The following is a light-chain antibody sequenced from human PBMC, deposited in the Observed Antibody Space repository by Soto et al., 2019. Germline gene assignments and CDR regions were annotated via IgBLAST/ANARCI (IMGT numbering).Light chain of an antibody. CDR1: SGSIANNY. Sequence: NFMLTQPHSVSESQGKTLSISCTRSSGSIANNYVQWYQQRPGSAPTTVIYENNQRLSGCPDRFSGSTDGSSNSASLTISGLHTEDEADYYCQSYDSDFVVFGGGTKLAV. J-gene: IGLJ2*01. CDR2: ENN. V-gene: IGLV6-57*04. CDR3: QSYDSDFVV.